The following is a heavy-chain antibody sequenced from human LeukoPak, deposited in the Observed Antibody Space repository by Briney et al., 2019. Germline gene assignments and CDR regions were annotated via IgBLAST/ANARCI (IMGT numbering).Heavy chain of an antibody. Sequence: PGGSLRLSCAASGFTFSSYEMNWVRQAPGKGLGWVSYIRSSGSIIYYADSVKGRFTISRDNAKNSLYLQMNSLRAEDTAVYYCARGAKYSSSSISLWFDPWGQGTLVTVSS. V-gene: IGHV3-48*03. J-gene: IGHJ5*02. CDR1: GFTFSSYE. CDR2: IRSSGSII. D-gene: IGHD6-6*01. CDR3: ARGAKYSSSSISLWFDP.